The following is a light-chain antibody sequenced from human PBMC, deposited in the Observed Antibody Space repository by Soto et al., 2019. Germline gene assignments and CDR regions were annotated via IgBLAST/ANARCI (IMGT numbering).Light chain of an antibody. V-gene: IGKV3-15*01. CDR2: GAS. J-gene: IGKJ1*01. CDR1: QSVSSN. CDR3: QQYNNYSWT. Sequence: EIVMTQSPATLSVSPGERATLSCRASQSVSSNLAWYQQKPGQAPRLLIYGASDLGSGVPSRFSGSGSGTEFTLTISSLQPDDFATYYCQQYNNYSWTFGQGTKVEIK.